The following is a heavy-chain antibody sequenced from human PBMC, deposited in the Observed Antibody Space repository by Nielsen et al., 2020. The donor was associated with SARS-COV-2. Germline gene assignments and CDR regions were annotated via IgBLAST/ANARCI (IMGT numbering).Heavy chain of an antibody. CDR3: AKEGIVVVPAAIDYYYYYYMDV. CDR1: GFTFSSYG. D-gene: IGHD2-2*01. CDR2: ISYDGSNK. J-gene: IGHJ6*03. V-gene: IGHV3-30*18. Sequence: GKSLKISCAASGFTFSSYGMHWVRQAPGKGLEWVAVISYDGSNKYYADSVKGRFTISRDNPKNTLYLQMNSLRAEDTAVYYCAKEGIVVVPAAIDYYYYYYMDVWGKGTTVTVSS.